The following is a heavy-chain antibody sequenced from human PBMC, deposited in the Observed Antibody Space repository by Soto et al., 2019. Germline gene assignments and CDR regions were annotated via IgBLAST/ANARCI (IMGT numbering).Heavy chain of an antibody. Sequence: QVQLVQSGAAVKKPGASVKVSCKASGYTFTSYDINWVRQATGQGLECMGWMNPNSGNTGYAHKFQGRVTMTRNISISTTYMELGSLRSEDTAVYYRARTVIFSRTSRKSYGMAVWCRGTTDTVSS. V-gene: IGHV1-8*01. J-gene: IGHJ6*02. CDR1: GYTFTSYD. CDR2: MNPNSGNT. D-gene: IGHD2-2*01. CDR3: ARTVIFSRTSRKSYGMAV.